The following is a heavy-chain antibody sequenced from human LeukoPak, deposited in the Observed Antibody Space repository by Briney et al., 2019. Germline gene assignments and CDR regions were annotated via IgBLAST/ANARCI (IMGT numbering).Heavy chain of an antibody. J-gene: IGHJ4*02. Sequence: SVKVSCKASGGTFSSYAISWVRQAPGQGLEWMGRIIPVLGIANYAQKFQGRVTITADKSTSTAYMELSSLRSEDTAVYYCARAGYEPLTFDYWGQGTLVTVSS. D-gene: IGHD5-18*01. CDR3: ARAGYEPLTFDY. V-gene: IGHV1-69*04. CDR1: GGTFSSYA. CDR2: IIPVLGIA.